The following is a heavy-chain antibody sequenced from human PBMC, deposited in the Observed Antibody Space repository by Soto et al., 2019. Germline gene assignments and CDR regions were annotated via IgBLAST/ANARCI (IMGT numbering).Heavy chain of an antibody. CDR2: IIPIFGTP. D-gene: IGHD6-19*01. V-gene: IGHV1-69*01. CDR1: GGTFSTYA. J-gene: IGHJ6*02. CDR3: ARGGDMEEAVAKSEYYYGMDF. Sequence: QVQLVQSGAEMKRPGSSVKVSCKASGGTFSTYAFRWVRQAPGQGPEWMGGIIPIFGTPNYAQKFQARLTITADESTSTDYMELSSLISEDTAVYYCARGGDMEEAVAKSEYYYGMDFWGQGTTVTVSS.